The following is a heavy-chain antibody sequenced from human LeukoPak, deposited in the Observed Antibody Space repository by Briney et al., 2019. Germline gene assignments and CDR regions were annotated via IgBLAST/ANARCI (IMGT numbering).Heavy chain of an antibody. CDR3: ARGRFQGELVDY. CDR1: GGSISSSSYY. CDR2: IYYSGSA. D-gene: IGHD1-26*01. Sequence: SETLSLTCTVSGGSISSSSYYWGWIRQPPGKGLEWIGSIYYSGSAYYNPSLKSRVTISVDTSKNQFSLKLSSVTAADTAVYYCARGRFQGELVDYWGQGTLVTVSS. J-gene: IGHJ4*02. V-gene: IGHV4-39*07.